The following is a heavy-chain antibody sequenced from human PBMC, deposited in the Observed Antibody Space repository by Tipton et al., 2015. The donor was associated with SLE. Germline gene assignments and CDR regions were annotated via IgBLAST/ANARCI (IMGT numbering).Heavy chain of an antibody. CDR2: IDPSDSYT. Sequence: VQLVQSGAEVKKPGESLRISCKGSGYSFTSYWISWVRQMPGKGLEWMGRIDPSDSYTNYSPSFQGHVTISADKSISTAYLQWSSLKASDTAMYYCARRRITMIVAEAFDIWGQGTMVTVAS. V-gene: IGHV5-10-1*01. D-gene: IGHD3-22*01. CDR1: GYSFTSYW. J-gene: IGHJ3*02. CDR3: ARRRITMIVAEAFDI.